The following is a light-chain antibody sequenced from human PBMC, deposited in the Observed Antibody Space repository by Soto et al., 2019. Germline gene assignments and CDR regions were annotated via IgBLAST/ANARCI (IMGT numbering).Light chain of an antibody. CDR2: XSY. J-gene: IGKJ5*01. V-gene: IGKV3-11*01. CDR1: QGFSSY. CDR3: ERRSNRPSGST. Sequence: EIELTQSASTLSLSPGERATLSCRASQGFSSYFDWYQPKPGQAPRVLIXXSYXRASGIPARFSGSGSGTGFTLTTSSLELEALAVEFCERRSNRPSGSTFGQGTRLDIK.